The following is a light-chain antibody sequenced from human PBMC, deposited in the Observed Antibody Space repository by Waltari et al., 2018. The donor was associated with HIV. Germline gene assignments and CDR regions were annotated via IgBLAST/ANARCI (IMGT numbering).Light chain of an antibody. CDR3: NSRDSSGNRVL. Sequence: SSELTQDPAVSVALGQTVTITCQGDSLSSYYASWYQQKPGQAPVLVLYGKNNRPTGTQDRFYGSSPGNTASLTITGAQAEDEADYYCNSRDSSGNRVLFGGGTKLTVL. J-gene: IGLJ2*01. V-gene: IGLV3-19*01. CDR2: GKN. CDR1: SLSSYY.